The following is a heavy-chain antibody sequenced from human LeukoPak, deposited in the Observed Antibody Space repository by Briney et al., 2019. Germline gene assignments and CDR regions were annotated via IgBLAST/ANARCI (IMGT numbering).Heavy chain of an antibody. J-gene: IGHJ3*02. Sequence: GGSLRLSCAAFGFTFSSYSMNWVRQAPGKGLEWVSYISSSSSTIYYADSVKGRFTISRDNSKNTVYLQMNSLRAEDTAVYYCAKDGSVVVGAFDIWGQGTMVTVSS. V-gene: IGHV3-48*01. CDR2: ISSSSSTI. CDR1: GFTFSSYS. D-gene: IGHD3-22*01. CDR3: AKDGSVVVGAFDI.